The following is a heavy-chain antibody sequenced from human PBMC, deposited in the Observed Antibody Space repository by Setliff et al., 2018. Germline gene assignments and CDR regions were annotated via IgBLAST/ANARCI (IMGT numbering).Heavy chain of an antibody. CDR1: GYTSINYG. V-gene: IGHV1-18*01. D-gene: IGHD1-26*01. J-gene: IGHJ4*02. CDR3: ARETHQWDPLYSDS. Sequence: ASVKVSCKAFGYTSINYGISWVRQAPGEGLEWMGWISGSTDNTNYAQKFRGRVTLITDTSTNAKYMELMSLRSDHTVMYYCARETHQWDPLYSDSWGQGTLVTVSS. CDR2: ISGSTDNT.